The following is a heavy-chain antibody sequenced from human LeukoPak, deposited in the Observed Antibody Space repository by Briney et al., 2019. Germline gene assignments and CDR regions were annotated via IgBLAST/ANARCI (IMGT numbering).Heavy chain of an antibody. V-gene: IGHV3-21*01. Sequence: GGSLRLSCAASGFTFSSYSMNWVRQAPGKGLEWVSSISSSSSYIYYADSVKGRFTISRDNAKNSLYLQMNSLRAEDTAMYYCQRYYDGSGYEDAFDIWGQGTMVTVSS. J-gene: IGHJ3*02. CDR2: ISSSSSYI. CDR1: GFTFSSYS. D-gene: IGHD3-22*01. CDR3: QRYYDGSGYEDAFDI.